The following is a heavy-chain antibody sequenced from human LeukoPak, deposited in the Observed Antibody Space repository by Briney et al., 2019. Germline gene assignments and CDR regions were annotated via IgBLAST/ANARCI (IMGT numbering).Heavy chain of an antibody. CDR1: GGCITSHF. CDR3: ARLVWLGESPGSWFDS. D-gene: IGHD3-10*01. CDR2: IHYSGST. J-gene: IGHJ5*01. Sequence: SETLSLTCSVSGGCITSHFWSWIRQPPGKGLEWIGYIHYSGSTNYNPSPKSRVTISPDTSKNQLFLKLNSVTAADAAVYYCARLVWLGESPGSWFDSWGQGTLVTVSS. V-gene: IGHV4-59*11.